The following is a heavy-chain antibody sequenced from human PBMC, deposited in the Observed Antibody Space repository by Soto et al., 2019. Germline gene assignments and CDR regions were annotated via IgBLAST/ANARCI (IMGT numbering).Heavy chain of an antibody. Sequence: TLSLTCTVSVYSITAGGHYWPWILQHPEKGLEWLGYIHYSGTTDYNPSLKSRLTVSVDTSKNQFSLSLSSVTAADTAIYYCAALTATYWNFSIWGRGTLVRVSS. CDR3: AALTATYWNFSI. CDR2: IHYSGTT. CDR1: VYSITAGGHY. V-gene: IGHV4-31*03. J-gene: IGHJ2*01. D-gene: IGHD2-21*02.